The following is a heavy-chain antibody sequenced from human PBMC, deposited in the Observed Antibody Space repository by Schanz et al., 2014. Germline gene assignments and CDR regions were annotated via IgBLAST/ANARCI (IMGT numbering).Heavy chain of an antibody. Sequence: VQLVESGGGVVQPGRSLRLSCAASGITFSSHSFNWVRQAPGKGLEWISYITYNGGTIYYADSVKGRFTISRDNAKNSLYLQMNSLRAEDTAVYHCVSSGSYSSYAFWGQGTLVTVSS. V-gene: IGHV3-48*01. J-gene: IGHJ4*02. D-gene: IGHD3-10*01. CDR1: GITFSSHS. CDR2: ITYNGGTI. CDR3: VSSGSYSSYAF.